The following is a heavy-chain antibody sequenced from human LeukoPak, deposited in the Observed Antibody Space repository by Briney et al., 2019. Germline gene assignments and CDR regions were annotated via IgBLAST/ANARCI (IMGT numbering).Heavy chain of an antibody. D-gene: IGHD2-15*01. CDR3: ARGGGDCSGGSCYFHYYYYYYMDV. Sequence: KPSETLSLTCAVYGGSFSSYYWGWIRQPPGKGLEWIGSIYYSGSTYYNPSLKSRVTISVDTSKNQFSLKLSSVTAADTAVYYCARGGGDCSGGSCYFHYYYYYYMDVWGKGTTVTISS. J-gene: IGHJ6*03. CDR1: GGSFSSYY. CDR2: IYYSGST. V-gene: IGHV4-39*01.